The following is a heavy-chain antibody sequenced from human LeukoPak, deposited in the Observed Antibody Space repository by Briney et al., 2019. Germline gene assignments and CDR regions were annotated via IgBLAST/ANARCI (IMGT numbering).Heavy chain of an antibody. J-gene: IGHJ4*02. Sequence: SETLSLTCNVSGGPTSNSFWTWIPQPAGKALEGSGGIYNDGGTNSNRSIRSRLTMSLDTPKNHFSLKLTSVTDANTAVYFCASAPSGCGGAYGFDYWGQGTLVTVSS. CDR2: IYNDGGT. CDR1: GGPTSNSF. D-gene: IGHD2-21*01. V-gene: IGHV4-4*07. CDR3: ASAPSGCGGAYGFDY.